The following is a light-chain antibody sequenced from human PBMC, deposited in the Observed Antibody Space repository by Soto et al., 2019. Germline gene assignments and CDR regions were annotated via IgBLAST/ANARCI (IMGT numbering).Light chain of an antibody. CDR2: DAS. V-gene: IGKV1-5*01. CDR3: QQYNSYSRT. Sequence: DIQMTQSPITLSATVGDRVTITCRASESVGNWLAWYQQKPGKAPKLLIYDASRLESGVPSRFSGGGTGTEFTLTISSLQPDDFATYYCQQYNSYSRTFGQGTKVDIK. J-gene: IGKJ1*01. CDR1: ESVGNW.